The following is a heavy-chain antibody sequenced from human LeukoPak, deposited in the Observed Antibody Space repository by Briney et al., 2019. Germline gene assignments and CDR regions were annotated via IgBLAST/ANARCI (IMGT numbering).Heavy chain of an antibody. CDR1: GGTFSSYA. Sequence: ASVKVSCKASGGTFSSYAISWVRQAPGQGLEWMGGIIPIFGTANYAQKFQGRVTITTDESTSTAYMELSSLRSEDTAVYYCATRGAYDSRGSYGFWGQGTLVTVSS. J-gene: IGHJ4*02. CDR3: ATRGAYDSRGSYGF. V-gene: IGHV1-69*05. CDR2: IIPIFGTA. D-gene: IGHD3-22*01.